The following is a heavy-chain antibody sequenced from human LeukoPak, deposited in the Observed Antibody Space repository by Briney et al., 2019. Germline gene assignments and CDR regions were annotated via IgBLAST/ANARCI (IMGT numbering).Heavy chain of an antibody. D-gene: IGHD6-13*01. Sequence: PSETLSLTCTVSGGSISSSSYYWGWIRQPPGKGLEWIGSIYYSGSTYYNPSLKSRVTISVDTSKNQFSLKLSSVTAADTAVYYCARDSERPSGSSDYDYWGQGTLVTVSS. CDR1: GGSISSSSYY. CDR3: ARDSERPSGSSDYDY. V-gene: IGHV4-39*07. CDR2: IYYSGST. J-gene: IGHJ4*02.